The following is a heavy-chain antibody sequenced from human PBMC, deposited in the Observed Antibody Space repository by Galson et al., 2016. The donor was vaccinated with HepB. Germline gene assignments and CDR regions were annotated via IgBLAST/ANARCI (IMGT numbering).Heavy chain of an antibody. CDR1: GFTFSNFA. J-gene: IGHJ1*01. D-gene: IGHD1/OR15-1a*01. CDR2: LSGSSTYT. V-gene: IGHV3-23*01. Sequence: SLRLSCAASGFTFSNFALSWVRQAPGKGLEWVSTLSGSSTYTYYADSVTGRFIISRDNSKKTLYLQLSSLRADDTAVYYCAKDPGGQNMDEYFQHWGQGILVSVSS. CDR3: AKDPGGQNMDEYFQH.